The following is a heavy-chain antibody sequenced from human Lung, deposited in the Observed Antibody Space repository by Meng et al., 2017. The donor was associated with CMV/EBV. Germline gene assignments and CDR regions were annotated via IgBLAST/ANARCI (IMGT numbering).Heavy chain of an antibody. CDR1: GYTFTRYD. V-gene: IGHV1-8*01. CDR2: MNTNSGNT. D-gene: IGHD2-2*02. Sequence: ASXXVSXKVSGYTFTRYDINWVRQAAGQGLEWMGWMNTNSGNTGYAQKFQGRVTMTRNTATGTAYMELRSLKSEDTAVYYCAREEILVEASAIGRAKYYYSGMDVXGQGXTVTVSS. J-gene: IGHJ6*02. CDR3: AREEILVEASAIGRAKYYYSGMDV.